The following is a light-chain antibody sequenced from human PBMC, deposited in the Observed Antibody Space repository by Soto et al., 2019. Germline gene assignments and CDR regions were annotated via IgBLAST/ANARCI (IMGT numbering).Light chain of an antibody. CDR1: QDISNC. J-gene: IGKJ3*01. Sequence: DIQMTQSPSSLSASVGDRVTISCQASQDISNCLNWYQQKPGKAPKLLVYDASNLETGVPSRFIRSESGTDFTFTISSLQPEDIATYYCQQYDNLPRFGPGTRVDIK. V-gene: IGKV1-33*01. CDR2: DAS. CDR3: QQYDNLPR.